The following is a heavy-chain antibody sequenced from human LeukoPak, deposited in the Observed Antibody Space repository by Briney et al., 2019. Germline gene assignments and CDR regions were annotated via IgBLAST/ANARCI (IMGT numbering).Heavy chain of an antibody. CDR3: AKGGLAALDY. CDR1: GIIVSNNY. D-gene: IGHD6-13*01. CDR2: ISGSGGST. J-gene: IGHJ4*02. Sequence: GGSLRLSCAASGIIVSNNYMSWVRQAPGKGLEWVSAISGSGGSTYYADSVKGRFTISRDNSKNTLYLQMNSLRAEDTAVYYCAKGGLAALDYWGQGTLVTVSS. V-gene: IGHV3-23*01.